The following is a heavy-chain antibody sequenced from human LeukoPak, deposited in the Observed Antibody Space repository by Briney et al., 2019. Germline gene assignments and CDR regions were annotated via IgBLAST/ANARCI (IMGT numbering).Heavy chain of an antibody. CDR2: IYYSGNT. CDR1: GGSISSYY. CDR3: ARLGEYYYYGMDV. Sequence: SGTPSPTFSVSGGSISSYYWGWIRQPPGKGLELVGYIYYSGNTKYNPSLKSRITISVDTSKNQFSLNLISVTAADTAVYYCARLGEYYYYGMDVWGQGTTVTVSS. J-gene: IGHJ6*02. V-gene: IGHV4-59*08.